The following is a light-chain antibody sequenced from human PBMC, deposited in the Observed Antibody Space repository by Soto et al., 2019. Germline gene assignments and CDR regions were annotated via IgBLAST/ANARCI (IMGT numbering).Light chain of an antibody. J-gene: IGKJ1*01. CDR1: QSVSSY. CDR2: DAS. V-gene: IGKV3-11*01. Sequence: ESVLIPSAAALSLSPGEKATLSCRASQSVSSYLAWYQQKPGQAPRLLIYDASNRATGIPARFSGSGSGTDFTLTISSLEPEDFAVYYCQQRSNWPWTFGQVTKV. CDR3: QQRSNWPWT.